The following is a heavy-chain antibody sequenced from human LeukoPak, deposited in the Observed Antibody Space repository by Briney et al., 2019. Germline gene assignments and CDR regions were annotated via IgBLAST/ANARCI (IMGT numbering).Heavy chain of an antibody. Sequence: GGSLRLSCAASGFTFSSYGMHWVRQAPGKGLEWVAVIWYDGSNKYYADSVKGRFTISRDNSKNTLYLQMNSLRAEDTAVYYCASTRAVWFGSYWYYGMDVWGKGTTVTVSS. D-gene: IGHD3-10*01. CDR2: IWYDGSNK. CDR3: ASTRAVWFGSYWYYGMDV. V-gene: IGHV3-33*01. J-gene: IGHJ6*04. CDR1: GFTFSSYG.